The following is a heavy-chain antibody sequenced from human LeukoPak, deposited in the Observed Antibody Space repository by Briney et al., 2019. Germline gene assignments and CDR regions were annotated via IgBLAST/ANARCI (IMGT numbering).Heavy chain of an antibody. CDR2: ISGRDGKT. CDR3: EKSGLNRFGY. D-gene: IGHD2-15*01. Sequence: GGSLRLSCVASGFTFSSYAMSWVRQAPGKGLEWVSGISGRDGKTYYADSVRGRFTISRDNSKNTLYLQMNSLRAEDTAIYYCEKSGLNRFGYWGQGTLVTASS. V-gene: IGHV3-23*01. J-gene: IGHJ4*02. CDR1: GFTFSSYA.